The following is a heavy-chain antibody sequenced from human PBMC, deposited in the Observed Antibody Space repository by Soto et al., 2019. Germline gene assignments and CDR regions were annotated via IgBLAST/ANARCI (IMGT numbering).Heavy chain of an antibody. J-gene: IGHJ4*02. Sequence: EVQLVESGGGLVKPRGSLRLSCAASGFTFSSYSMNWVRQAPGKGLEWVSSISSSSSYIYYADSVKGRFTISRDNAKNSLYLQMNSLRAEDTAVYYCARDLLLAAAGFDYWGQGTLVTVSS. CDR1: GFTFSSYS. CDR2: ISSSSSYI. V-gene: IGHV3-21*01. CDR3: ARDLLLAAAGFDY. D-gene: IGHD6-13*01.